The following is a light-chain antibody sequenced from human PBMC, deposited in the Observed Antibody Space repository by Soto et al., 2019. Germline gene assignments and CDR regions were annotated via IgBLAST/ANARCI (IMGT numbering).Light chain of an antibody. CDR2: NN. J-gene: IGLJ7*01. Sequence: QPVLTQPPSASGTPGQRVTISCSGSSSNIGSSTVNWYLQFPGTAPKLLIFNNRRPSGVPDRFSGSKSGTSASLAISGLQFEDEADYYCVAWDDSLKGWVFGGGTQLTVL. CDR3: VAWDDSLKGWV. CDR1: SSNIGSST. V-gene: IGLV1-44*01.